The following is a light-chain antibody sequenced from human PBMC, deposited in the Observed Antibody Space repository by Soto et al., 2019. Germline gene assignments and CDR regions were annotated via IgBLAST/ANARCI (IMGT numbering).Light chain of an antibody. J-gene: IGLJ3*02. CDR3: SSYAGSSPLWV. V-gene: IGLV2-14*01. CDR1: SSDVGGYNY. Sequence: QSALTQPASVSGSPGQSITISCTGTSSDVGGYNYVSWYQQYPGKAPKVMIYEVTNRPSGVSNRFSGSKSGNTASLTISGLQAEDEGDYYCSSYAGSSPLWVFGGGTKLTVL. CDR2: EVT.